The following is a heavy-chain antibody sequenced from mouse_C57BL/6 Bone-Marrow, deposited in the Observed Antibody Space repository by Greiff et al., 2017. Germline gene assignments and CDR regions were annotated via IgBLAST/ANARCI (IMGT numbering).Heavy chain of an antibody. Sequence: QVQLQQPGAELVKPGASVKVSCKASGYTLTSYWMHWVKQRPGQGLEWIGRIHPSDSDTNYNQKFKGKATLTVDKSSSTAYMQLSSLTSEDSAVYYCAIKKDYYSNYDWFAYWGQGTLVTVSA. V-gene: IGHV1-74*01. CDR3: AIKKDYYSNYDWFAY. D-gene: IGHD2-5*01. J-gene: IGHJ3*01. CDR2: IHPSDSDT. CDR1: GYTLTSYW.